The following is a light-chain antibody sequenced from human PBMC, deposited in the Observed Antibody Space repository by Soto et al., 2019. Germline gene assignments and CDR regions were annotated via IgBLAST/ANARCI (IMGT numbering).Light chain of an antibody. CDR1: SSDIGGYNY. Sequence: QSALTQPASVSGSPGQSITVSCTGTSSDIGGYNYVFWYQQYPGEAPKVIIYDVSDRPSGVSNRFSGSKSGNTASLTISGHQTEDEADYYCSSYTSSSTLVVFGTGTKVTVL. CDR2: DVS. J-gene: IGLJ1*01. V-gene: IGLV2-14*03. CDR3: SSYTSSSTLVV.